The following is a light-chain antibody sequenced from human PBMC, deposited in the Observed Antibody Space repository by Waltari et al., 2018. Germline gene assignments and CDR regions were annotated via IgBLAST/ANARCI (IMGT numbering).Light chain of an antibody. J-gene: IGKJ4*01. Sequence: DIVMTQSPDSLAVSLGESATINCKSSQSVLYSSDNRNYLAWYQQKPGQPPNLLIYWASTRESGVPDRFSGSGSGTDFTLTISSLQAEDVAVYYCQQYYITPLSFGGGTKVEIK. CDR3: QQYYITPLS. CDR1: QSVLYSSDNRNY. CDR2: WAS. V-gene: IGKV4-1*01.